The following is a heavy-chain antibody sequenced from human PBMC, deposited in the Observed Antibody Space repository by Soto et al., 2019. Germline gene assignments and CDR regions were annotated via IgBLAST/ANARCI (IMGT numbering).Heavy chain of an antibody. D-gene: IGHD1-26*01. J-gene: IGHJ4*01. V-gene: IGHV6-1*01. CDR2: TYYRSKWYY. CDR1: WDSVSSNRAG. Sequence: PSQTLSLTWAITWDSVSSNRAGWSWVRQSPSRGLEWLGRTYYRSKWYYEYAVSVRGRITINPDTSKNQYSLQLNSVTPEDTAVYFCARGEQYSGRIFDYWGQGTLLPVSS. CDR3: ARGEQYSGRIFDY.